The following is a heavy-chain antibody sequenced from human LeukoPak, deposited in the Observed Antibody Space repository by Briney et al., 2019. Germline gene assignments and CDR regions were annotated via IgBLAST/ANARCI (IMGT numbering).Heavy chain of an antibody. V-gene: IGHV4-39*01. CDR1: GGSVSISSYF. Sequence: KPSETLSLTCNVSGGSVSISSYFWGWIRQPPGKGLEWIGSIYYSGNTYYNPSLKSRVTISIDTSKNQFSLRLTSVTAADTAVYYCARHQYSGSYYHYWGQGTLVTVSS. D-gene: IGHD1-26*01. J-gene: IGHJ4*02. CDR3: ARHQYSGSYYHY. CDR2: IYYSGNT.